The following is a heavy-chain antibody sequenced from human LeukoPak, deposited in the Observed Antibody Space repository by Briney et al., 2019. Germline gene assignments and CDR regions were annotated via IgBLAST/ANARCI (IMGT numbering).Heavy chain of an antibody. CDR1: GFTFSNYA. D-gene: IGHD2-21*02. J-gene: IGHJ4*02. CDR3: AILVVTAIRFDY. CDR2: ISGSGGTT. V-gene: IGHV3-23*01. Sequence: PGGSLRLSCAASGFTFSNYAMNWGRQAPGKGLEWVSAISGSGGTTYYADSVKGRFTISRDNSKNTLYLQMNSLRAEDTSVYYCAILVVTAIRFDYWGQGTLVTVSS.